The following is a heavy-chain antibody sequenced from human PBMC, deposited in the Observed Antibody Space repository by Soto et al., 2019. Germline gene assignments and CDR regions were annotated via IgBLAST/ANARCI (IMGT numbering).Heavy chain of an antibody. CDR2: LYYSGNT. J-gene: IGHJ4*02. V-gene: IGHV4-59*01. D-gene: IGHD2-15*01. CDR3: ARVGGVAARTFAY. CDR1: GGSISPFY. Sequence: PSETLSLTCTVSGGSISPFYWSWVRQPPGKGLEWIGYLYYSGNTNYNPSLKSRVTISVDASKNQVSLRLTSVTAADTAVYYCARVGGVAARTFAYWGQGTVVTVPS.